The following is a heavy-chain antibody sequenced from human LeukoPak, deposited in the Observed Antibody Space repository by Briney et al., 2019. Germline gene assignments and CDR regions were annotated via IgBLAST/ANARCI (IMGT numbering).Heavy chain of an antibody. V-gene: IGHV3-53*01. Sequence: GGSLRLSCVASGLTVSGNCISWVRQAPGKGLEWVSVIYSDGSTYYSDSVKGRFTISRDNSKNTLYLQMNSLRPEDTAVYYCARERISFGPGGDQTDARLSYYSGLAVWGQGTTVT. J-gene: IGHJ6*02. CDR3: ARERISFGPGGDQTDARLSYYSGLAV. D-gene: IGHD1-1*01. CDR2: IYSDGST. CDR1: GLTVSGNC.